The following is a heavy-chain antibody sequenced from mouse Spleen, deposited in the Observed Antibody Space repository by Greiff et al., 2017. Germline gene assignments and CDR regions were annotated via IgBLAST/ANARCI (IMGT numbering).Heavy chain of an antibody. CDR3: ARRIYYDYLYAMDY. CDR1: GFTFSDYG. Sequence: EVQLVESGGGLVKPGGSLKLSCAASGFTFSDYGMHWVRQAPEKGLEWVAYISSGSSTIYYADTVKGRFTISRDNAKNTLFLQMTSLRSEDTAMYYCARRIYYDYLYAMDYWGQGTSVTVSS. D-gene: IGHD2-4*01. V-gene: IGHV5-17*01. CDR2: ISSGSSTI. J-gene: IGHJ4*01.